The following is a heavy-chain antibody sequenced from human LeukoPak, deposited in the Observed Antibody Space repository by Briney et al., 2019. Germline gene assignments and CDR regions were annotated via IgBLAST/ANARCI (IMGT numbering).Heavy chain of an antibody. CDR1: GFTFSSYA. J-gene: IGHJ4*02. V-gene: IGHV3-23*01. CDR3: AKLQSHPFGEYLLF. CDR2: ISGSGGST. D-gene: IGHD3-10*01. Sequence: PGGSLRLSCAGSGFTFSSYAMSWVRQAPGKGLEWVSAISGSGGSTYYSDSVKGRFTISRDNSKNTLYLQMNSLRAEDTAVYYCAKLQSHPFGEYLLFWGQGTLVTVSS.